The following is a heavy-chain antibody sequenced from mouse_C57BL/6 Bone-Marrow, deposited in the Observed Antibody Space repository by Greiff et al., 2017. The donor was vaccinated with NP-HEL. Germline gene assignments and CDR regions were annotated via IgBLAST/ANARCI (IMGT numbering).Heavy chain of an antibody. D-gene: IGHD1-1*01. Sequence: EVKLQQSGAELVKPGASVKLSCTASGFNIKDYYMHWVKQRTEQGLEWIGRIDPEDGETKYAPKVQGKATITADTSSNTAYLQLSSLTSEDTAVYYCAPYYYGSSYRYFDYWGQGTTLTVSS. V-gene: IGHV14-2*01. J-gene: IGHJ2*01. CDR1: GFNIKDYY. CDR2: IDPEDGET. CDR3: APYYYGSSYRYFDY.